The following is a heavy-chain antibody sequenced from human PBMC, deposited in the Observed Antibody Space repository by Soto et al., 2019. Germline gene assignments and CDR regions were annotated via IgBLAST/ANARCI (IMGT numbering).Heavy chain of an antibody. CDR1: GFTFSSYG. Sequence: GGSLRLSCAASGFTFSSYGMHWVRQAPGKGLEWVAVISYDGSNKYYADSVKGRFTISRDNSKNTLYLQMNSLRAEDTAVYYCAKDFSGMGDDAFDIWGQGTMVTVSS. CDR2: ISYDGSNK. CDR3: AKDFSGMGDDAFDI. D-gene: IGHD3-16*01. J-gene: IGHJ3*02. V-gene: IGHV3-30*18.